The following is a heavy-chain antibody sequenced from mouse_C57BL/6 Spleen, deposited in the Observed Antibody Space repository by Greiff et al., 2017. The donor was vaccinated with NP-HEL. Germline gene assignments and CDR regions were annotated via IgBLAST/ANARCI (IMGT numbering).Heavy chain of an antibody. V-gene: IGHV3-6*01. CDR2: ISYDGSN. J-gene: IGHJ4*01. Sequence: DVKLQESGPGLVKPSQSLSLTCSVTGYSITSGYYWNWIRQFPGNKLEWMGYISYDGSNNYNPSLKNRISITRDTSRNQFFLKLNSVTTEDTATYYCARDTTVVAPYAMDYWGQGTSVTVSS. D-gene: IGHD1-1*01. CDR1: GYSITSGYY. CDR3: ARDTTVVAPYAMDY.